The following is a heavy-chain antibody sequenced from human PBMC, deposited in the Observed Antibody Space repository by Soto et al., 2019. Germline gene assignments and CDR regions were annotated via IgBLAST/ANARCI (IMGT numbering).Heavy chain of an antibody. J-gene: IGHJ4*02. CDR1: GVTVDDYA. Sequence: GGSLRLSCAASGVTVDDYAMHWVRQAPGKGLEWVSGISWNSGSIGYADSVKGRFTISRDNAKNSLYLQMNSLRAEDTALYYCAKDILPNWNYGAPFDSWGQGPLVTVSS. V-gene: IGHV3-9*01. CDR3: AKDILPNWNYGAPFDS. CDR2: ISWNSGSI. D-gene: IGHD1-7*01.